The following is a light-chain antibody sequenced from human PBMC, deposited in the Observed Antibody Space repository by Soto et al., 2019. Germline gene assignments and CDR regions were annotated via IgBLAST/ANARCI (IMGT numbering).Light chain of an antibody. V-gene: IGLV1-44*01. Sequence: QSVLTKPPSESGTPGQRVTISCSGSSSNIGSKTVNWYQELPGTAPKLLIYSNNQRPSGVPDRFSGSKSGTSASLAISGLQSEDEADYYCAAWDDSLNGVVFGGGTKLTVL. CDR3: AAWDDSLNGVV. CDR2: SNN. J-gene: IGLJ3*02. CDR1: SSNIGSKT.